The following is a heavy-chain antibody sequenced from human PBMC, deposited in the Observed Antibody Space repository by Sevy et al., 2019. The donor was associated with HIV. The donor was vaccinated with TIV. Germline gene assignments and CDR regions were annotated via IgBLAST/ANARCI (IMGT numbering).Heavy chain of an antibody. CDR3: AKEGLRLRYYYYGMDV. D-gene: IGHD5-12*01. V-gene: IGHV3-9*01. Sequence: GGSLRLSCAASGFTFDDYAMHWVRQAPGKGLEWLSGISWNSGSIGYADSVKGRFTISRDNAKNSLYLQMNSLRAEDTALYYCAKEGLRLRYYYYGMDVWGQGTTVTVSS. CDR1: GFTFDDYA. CDR2: ISWNSGSI. J-gene: IGHJ6*02.